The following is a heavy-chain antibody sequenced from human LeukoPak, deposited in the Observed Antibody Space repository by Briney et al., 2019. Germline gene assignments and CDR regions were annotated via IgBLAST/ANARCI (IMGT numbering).Heavy chain of an antibody. D-gene: IGHD6-25*01. J-gene: IGHJ4*02. Sequence: GGSLRLSCAASGFTFDDYTMHWVRHAPGKGLEWVSLISWDGGSTYYADSVKGRFTISRDNSKNSLYLQMNSLRTDDTALYYCAKEGLGIAAAGEGYFDYWGQGTLVTVSS. CDR1: GFTFDDYT. CDR2: ISWDGGST. CDR3: AKEGLGIAAAGEGYFDY. V-gene: IGHV3-43*01.